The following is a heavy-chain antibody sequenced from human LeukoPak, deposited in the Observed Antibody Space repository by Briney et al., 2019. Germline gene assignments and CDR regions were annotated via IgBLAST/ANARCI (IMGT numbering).Heavy chain of an antibody. V-gene: IGHV3-49*04. CDR3: TRDRGYCSSTSCYAWFDP. CDR2: IRDKTYGGTT. CDR1: GFTFGDYA. Sequence: PGGFLRLSCTASGFTFGDYAMSWVRQAPGKGLAWVGFIRDKTYGGTTEYAASVKGWFTISRDDSRSIAYLQMNGLKTEDTAVYYCTRDRGYCSSTSCYAWFDPWGQGTLVTVSS. J-gene: IGHJ5*02. D-gene: IGHD2-2*01.